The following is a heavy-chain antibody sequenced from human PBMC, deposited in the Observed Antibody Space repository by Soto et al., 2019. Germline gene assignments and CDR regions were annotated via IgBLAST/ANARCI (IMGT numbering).Heavy chain of an antibody. CDR3: TTARRYDYVWGSYRLGYYFDY. Sequence: GGSLRLSCAASGFTFSSYGMHWVRQAPGKGLEWVAVISYDGSNKYYAAPVKGRFTISRDDSKNTLYLQMNSLKTEDTAVYYCTTARRYDYVWGSYRLGYYFDYWGQGTLVTVSS. J-gene: IGHJ4*02. D-gene: IGHD3-16*02. CDR2: ISYDGSNK. V-gene: IGHV3-30*03. CDR1: GFTFSSYG.